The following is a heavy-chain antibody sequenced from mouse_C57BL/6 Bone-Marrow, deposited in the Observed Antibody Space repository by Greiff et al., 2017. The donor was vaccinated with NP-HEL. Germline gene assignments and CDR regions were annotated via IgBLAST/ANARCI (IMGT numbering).Heavy chain of an antibody. V-gene: IGHV2-2*01. D-gene: IGHD1-1*01. CDR3: ARNCYYGSSYGFAY. CDR2: IWSGGST. CDR1: GFSLTSYG. J-gene: IGHJ3*01. Sequence: VQRVESGPGLVQPSQSLSITCTVSGFSLTSYGVHWVRQSPGKGLEWLGVIWSGGSTDYNAAFISRLSISKDNSKSQVFFKMNSLQADDTAIYYCARNCYYGSSYGFAYWGQGTLVTVSA.